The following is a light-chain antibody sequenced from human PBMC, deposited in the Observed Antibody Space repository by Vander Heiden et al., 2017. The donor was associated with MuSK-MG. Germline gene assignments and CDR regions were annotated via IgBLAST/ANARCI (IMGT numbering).Light chain of an antibody. CDR3: HQDYDWVPT. Sequence: EIVMTQSPATLSVSPGERATLSCRASQSVSSNLAWYQQKPGQAPRLLIYGASTRATAIPARFSGSGSGTEFTLTISSLQSEDFAVYYCHQDYDWVPTFGGGTKVEIK. J-gene: IGKJ4*01. CDR1: QSVSSN. V-gene: IGKV3-15*01. CDR2: GAS.